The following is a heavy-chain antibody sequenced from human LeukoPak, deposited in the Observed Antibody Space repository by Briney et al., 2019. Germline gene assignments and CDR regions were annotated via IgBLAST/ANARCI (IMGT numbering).Heavy chain of an antibody. J-gene: IGHJ4*02. V-gene: IGHV3-21*01. CDR3: ARGPIPDY. CDR2: INSDSSHI. D-gene: IGHD2-2*02. CDR1: GFTLSNAW. Sequence: GGSLRLSCAASGFTLSNAWMNWVRQAPGKGLEWVSSINSDSSHIYYADSVKGRFTISRDNAKNSLYLQMNSLRAEDTAVYYCARGPIPDYWGQGTLVTVSS.